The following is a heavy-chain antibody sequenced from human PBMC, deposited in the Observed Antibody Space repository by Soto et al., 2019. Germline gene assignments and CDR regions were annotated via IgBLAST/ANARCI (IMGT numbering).Heavy chain of an antibody. J-gene: IGHJ4*02. CDR2: IILMFGTA. CDR1: GGTFSSYA. CDR3: ARSRANYYDSRGYYYSTFDY. Sequence: QVQLVQSGAEVKKPGSSVKVSCKTSGGTFSSYAISWVRQAPGQGLEWMGGIILMFGTANYAQKFQGRVTITADESTSTAYMELSSLRSEDTAVYYCARSRANYYDSRGYYYSTFDYWGQGTLVTVSS. V-gene: IGHV1-69*12. D-gene: IGHD3-22*01.